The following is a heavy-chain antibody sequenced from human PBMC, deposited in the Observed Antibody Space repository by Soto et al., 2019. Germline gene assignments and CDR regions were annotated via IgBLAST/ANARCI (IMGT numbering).Heavy chain of an antibody. D-gene: IGHD2-15*01. Sequence: PSETLSLTCTVSGGSISSYYWSWIRQPPGKGLEWIGYIYYSGSTNYNPSLKSRVTISVDTSKNQFSLKLSSVTAADTAVYYCARYSSYGGKGYYYYGMDVWGQGTTVT. V-gene: IGHV4-59*01. J-gene: IGHJ6*02. CDR3: ARYSSYGGKGYYYYGMDV. CDR1: GGSISSYY. CDR2: IYYSGST.